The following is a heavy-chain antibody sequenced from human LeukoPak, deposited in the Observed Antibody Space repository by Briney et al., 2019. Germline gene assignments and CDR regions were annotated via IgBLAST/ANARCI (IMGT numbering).Heavy chain of an antibody. CDR3: AKDHLGYCSGGSCSSFAFDI. Sequence: GGSLRLSCAASGFTFSSYAMSWVRQAPGKGLEWVSAISGSGGSTYYADSVKGRFTISRDNSKNTLYLQMNSLRAEDTAVYYCAKDHLGYCSGGSCSSFAFDIWGQGTMVTVSS. CDR1: GFTFSSYA. D-gene: IGHD2-15*01. CDR2: ISGSGGST. J-gene: IGHJ3*02. V-gene: IGHV3-23*01.